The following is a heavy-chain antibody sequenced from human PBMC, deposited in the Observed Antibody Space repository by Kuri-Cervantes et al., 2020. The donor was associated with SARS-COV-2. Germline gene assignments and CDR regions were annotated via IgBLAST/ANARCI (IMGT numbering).Heavy chain of an antibody. Sequence: LSLTCAASGFTFSSYEMNWVRQAPGKGLEWVSYISSSGSTIYYADSVKGRFTLSRDNAKNMLFLQMNSLRAEDTAVYYCVRDGDHWNFDYWGQETLVTVSS. J-gene: IGHJ4*02. D-gene: IGHD1-1*01. CDR2: ISSSGSTI. CDR1: GFTFSSYE. CDR3: VRDGDHWNFDY. V-gene: IGHV3-48*03.